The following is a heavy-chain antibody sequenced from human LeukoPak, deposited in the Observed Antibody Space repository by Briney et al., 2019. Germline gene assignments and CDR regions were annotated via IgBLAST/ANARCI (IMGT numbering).Heavy chain of an antibody. J-gene: IGHJ4*02. CDR1: GGSFSGYY. D-gene: IGHD2-2*01. CDR3: ARHLVVVPAAMPKYYFDY. CDR2: INHSGST. V-gene: IGHV4-34*01. Sequence: PSETLSLTCAVYGGSFSGYYWSWIRQPPGKGLEWLGEINHSGSTNYNPSLKSRVTISVDTSKNQFSLKLSSVTAADTAVYYCARHLVVVPAAMPKYYFDYWGQGTLVTVSS.